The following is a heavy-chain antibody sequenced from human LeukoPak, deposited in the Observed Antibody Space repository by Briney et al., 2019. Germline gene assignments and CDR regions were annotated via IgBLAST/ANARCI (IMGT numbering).Heavy chain of an antibody. CDR1: GITLSNYG. J-gene: IGHJ4*02. Sequence: GGSLGLSCAVSGITLSNYGMSWVRQAPGKGLEWVAGISGSGGSTNYADSVKGRFTISRDNPKNTLYLQMNSLRDEDTAVYFCAKRGVVIRVILVGFHKEAYYFDSWGQGALVTVSS. CDR3: AKRGVVIRVILVGFHKEAYYFDS. D-gene: IGHD3-10*01. CDR2: ISGSGGST. V-gene: IGHV3-23*01.